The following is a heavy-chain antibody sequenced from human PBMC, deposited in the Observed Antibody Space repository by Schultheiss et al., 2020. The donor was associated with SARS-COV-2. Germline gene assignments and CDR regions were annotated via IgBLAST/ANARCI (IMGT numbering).Heavy chain of an antibody. CDR1: GFTFSSYA. CDR3: AKDRPRVVPAAMPIDY. CDR2: ISTTGGHI. D-gene: IGHD2-2*01. J-gene: IGHJ4*02. V-gene: IGHV3-23*01. Sequence: GGSLRLSCAASGFTFSSYAMHWVRQAPGKGLEWVSYISTTGGHIYYADSVKGRFTISRDNSKNTLYLQMNSLRAEDTAVYYCAKDRPRVVPAAMPIDYWGQGTLVTVSS.